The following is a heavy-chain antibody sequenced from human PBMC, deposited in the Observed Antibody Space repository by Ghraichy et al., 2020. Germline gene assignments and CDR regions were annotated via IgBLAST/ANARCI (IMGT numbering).Heavy chain of an antibody. J-gene: IGHJ4*02. CDR1: GGSISSYY. V-gene: IGHV4-59*08. D-gene: IGHD5-18*01. CDR3: ARGVYGYGRPNYFDY. Sequence: SETLSLTCTVSGGSISSYYWSWIRQPPGKGLEWIGYIYYSGSTNYNPSLKSRVTISVDTSKNQFSLKLSSVTAADTAVYYCARGVYGYGRPNYFDYWGQGTLVTVSS. CDR2: IYYSGST.